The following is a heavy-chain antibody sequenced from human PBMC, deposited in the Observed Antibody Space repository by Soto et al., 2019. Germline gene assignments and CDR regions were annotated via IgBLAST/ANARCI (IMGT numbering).Heavy chain of an antibody. Sequence: SETLSLTCAVYRGSFSGHYWSWIRQPPGKGLEWIGEINHRGSTNYNPSLKSRVTISVDTSKNQFSLNLNSVTAADTAVYYCARGADFWSGIPFDYWGQGTLVTVSS. CDR1: RGSFSGHY. CDR2: INHRGST. CDR3: ARGADFWSGIPFDY. J-gene: IGHJ4*02. V-gene: IGHV4-34*01. D-gene: IGHD3-3*01.